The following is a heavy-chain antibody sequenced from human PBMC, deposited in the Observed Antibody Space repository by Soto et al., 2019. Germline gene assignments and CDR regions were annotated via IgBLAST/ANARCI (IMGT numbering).Heavy chain of an antibody. V-gene: IGHV4-31*03. CDR1: GGSISSGGYY. CDR3: ARTLPRPRGPYYFDY. D-gene: IGHD3-10*01. CDR2: IYYSGST. J-gene: IGHJ4*02. Sequence: QVQLQESGPGLVKPSQTLSLTCTVSGGSISSGGYYWSRIRQHTGKGLEWIGYIYYSGSTYYNPSLKSRVTISVDTSKNQFSLKLSSVTAADTAVYYCARTLPRPRGPYYFDYWGQGTLVTVSS.